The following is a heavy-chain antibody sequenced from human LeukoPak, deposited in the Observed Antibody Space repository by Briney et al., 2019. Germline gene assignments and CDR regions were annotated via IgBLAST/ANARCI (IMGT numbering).Heavy chain of an antibody. V-gene: IGHV4-30-2*03. J-gene: IGHJ4*02. Sequence: PSQTLSLTCAVSGGSISSGGYSWSWIRQPPGKGLEWLGSIYYSGSTYYNPSLKSRVTISVDTSKNQFSLKLSSVTAADTAVYYCARHAPSRTWGSYRPYYFDYWGQGTLVTVSS. CDR2: IYYSGST. D-gene: IGHD3-16*02. CDR3: ARHAPSRTWGSYRPYYFDY. CDR1: GGSISSGGYS.